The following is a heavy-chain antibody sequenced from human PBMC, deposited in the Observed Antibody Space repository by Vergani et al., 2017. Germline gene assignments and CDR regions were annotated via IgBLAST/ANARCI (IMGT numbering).Heavy chain of an antibody. CDR3: ARVPTGPRXRHSGRPRHYFDY. D-gene: IGHD1-26*01. Sequence: QVQLQQWGAGLLKPSETLYLTCAVYGGSFSGYYWSWIRQVPGKGLEWIGDINYSGITNYNSSLKSRVTISVDTSKNQFSLNVSSVTAADTAIYFCARVPTGPRXRHSGRPRHYFDYWGQGSLATVSS. J-gene: IGHJ4*02. CDR2: INYSGIT. V-gene: IGHV4-34*01. CDR1: GGSFSGYY.